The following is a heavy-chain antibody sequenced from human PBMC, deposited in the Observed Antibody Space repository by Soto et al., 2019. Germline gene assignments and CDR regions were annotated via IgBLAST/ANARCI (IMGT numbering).Heavy chain of an antibody. CDR1: GGSFSGYY. J-gene: IGHJ4*02. CDR2: INHSGST. V-gene: IGHV4-34*01. Sequence: QVQLQQWGAGLLKPSETLSLTCAVYGGSFSGYYWSWIRQPPGKGLEWIGEINHSGSTNYNPSLTSRVTISVGTSKSQFCLKLSSVTAAETAVYYCARRYSGYDLDYWGQGTLVTVSS. CDR3: ARRYSGYDLDY. D-gene: IGHD5-12*01.